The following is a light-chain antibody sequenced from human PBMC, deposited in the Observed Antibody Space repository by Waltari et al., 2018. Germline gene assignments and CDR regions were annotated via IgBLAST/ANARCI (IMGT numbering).Light chain of an antibody. J-gene: IGKJ4*01. CDR2: DAS. Sequence: DIHMTQSPSSLSAPVGDRVTITCQASQDIKQSLNWFHQKPGTAPEVLIFDASNSQTGAPSRFSGSGSGTDFTFTISSLQPEDMGTYYCQKYHSVPLTFGGGTTVEIK. CDR3: QKYHSVPLT. CDR1: QDIKQS. V-gene: IGKV1-33*01.